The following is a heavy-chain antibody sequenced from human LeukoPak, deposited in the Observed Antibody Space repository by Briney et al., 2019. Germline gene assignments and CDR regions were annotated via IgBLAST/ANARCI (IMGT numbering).Heavy chain of an antibody. Sequence: SETLSLTCTVSGGSISSNTYYWGWIRQPPGKGLEWIGSIYYVGSPYYNPSLKSRVTISVDTSKNQFSLKLSSVTAADTAVYYCARLVGSSWYHEVLLGRDYWGQGTLVTVSS. V-gene: IGHV4-39*01. CDR2: IYYVGSP. D-gene: IGHD6-13*01. CDR3: ARLVGSSWYHEVLLGRDY. J-gene: IGHJ4*02. CDR1: GGSISSNTYY.